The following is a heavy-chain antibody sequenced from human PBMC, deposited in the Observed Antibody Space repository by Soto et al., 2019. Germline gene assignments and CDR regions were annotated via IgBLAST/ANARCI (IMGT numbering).Heavy chain of an antibody. D-gene: IGHD5-12*01. V-gene: IGHV3-30*14. J-gene: IGHJ6*02. CDR3: ANEVDVAFSSLQYGMDV. CDR1: GFTFNNFA. CDR2: ISYDGTYK. Sequence: LRLSCAASGFTFNNFAVHWVRQAPGKGLEWVAFISYDGTYKYYADSVRGRFTVYRDNSKSTLFLQMNSLKFEDTAVYVCANEVDVAFSSLQYGMDVWGQGTTVTVSS.